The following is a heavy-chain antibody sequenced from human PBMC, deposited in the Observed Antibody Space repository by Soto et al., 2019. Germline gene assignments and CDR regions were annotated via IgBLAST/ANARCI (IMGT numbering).Heavy chain of an antibody. D-gene: IGHD1-1*01. CDR3: AREHVRPRTGAMDV. V-gene: IGHV1-2*02. CDR1: GYTFTAYY. Sequence: ASVKVSCKASGYTFTAYYMHWVRQAPGQGLEWMGWINPYRGATNYAQKFQGRVTMTRDTSISTAYMELSRLRSDDTAVYWCAREHVRPRTGAMDVWGQGTTVTVSS. J-gene: IGHJ6*02. CDR2: INPYRGAT.